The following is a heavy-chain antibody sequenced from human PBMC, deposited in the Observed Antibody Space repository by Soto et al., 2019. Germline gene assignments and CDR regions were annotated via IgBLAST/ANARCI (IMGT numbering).Heavy chain of an antibody. CDR1: GDSVSSNSAA. Sequence: SQTLSLTCAISGDSVSSNSAAWNWIRQSPSRGLEWLGRTYYRSKWYNDYAVSVKSRTTINPDTSKNQFSLQLNSVTPEDTAVYYCAETIATRPRGNLVYFDYWGQGTLVTVSS. V-gene: IGHV6-1*01. CDR2: TYYRSKWYN. CDR3: AETIATRPRGNLVYFDY. J-gene: IGHJ4*02. D-gene: IGHD6-6*01.